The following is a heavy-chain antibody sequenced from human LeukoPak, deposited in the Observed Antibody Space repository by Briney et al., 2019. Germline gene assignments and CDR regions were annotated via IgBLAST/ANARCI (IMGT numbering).Heavy chain of an antibody. J-gene: IGHJ4*02. CDR1: GGTFSSYA. CDR3: ARDRCSSTSCSTGYFDY. CDR2: IIPIFGTA. Sequence: GASVKVSCKASGGTFSSYAISWVRQAPGQGLEWMGGIIPIFGTANYAQKFQGRVTITTDESTSTAYMEPSSLRSEDTAVYYCARDRCSSTSCSTGYFDYWGQGTLVTVSS. D-gene: IGHD2-2*01. V-gene: IGHV1-69*05.